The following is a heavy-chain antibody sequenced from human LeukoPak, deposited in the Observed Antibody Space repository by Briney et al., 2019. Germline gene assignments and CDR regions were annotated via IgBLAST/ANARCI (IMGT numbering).Heavy chain of an antibody. CDR3: AKDLDVAGTINYYYYGMDV. D-gene: IGHD6-19*01. CDR1: GFTFDDYA. V-gene: IGHV3-43D*04. Sequence: GGSLRLSCAASGFTFDDYAMHWVRQAPGKGLEWVSLISWDGDNTYYADSVRGRFTISRDNSKKSLYLQMNSLRAEDTALCYRAKDLDVAGTINYYYYGMDVWGKGTTVTVSS. J-gene: IGHJ6*04. CDR2: ISWDGDNT.